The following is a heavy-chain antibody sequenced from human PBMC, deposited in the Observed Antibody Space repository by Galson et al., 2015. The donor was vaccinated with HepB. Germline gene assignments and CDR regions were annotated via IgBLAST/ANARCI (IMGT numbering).Heavy chain of an antibody. CDR2: ISYDGSNK. CDR1: GFTFSSYA. J-gene: IGHJ4*02. Sequence: SLRLSCAASGFTFSSYAMHWVRQAPGKGLEWVAVISYDGSNKYYADSVKGRFTISRDNSKNTLYLQMNSLRAEDTAVYYCARDTPFPQYCSGGSCYHDYWGQGTLVTVSS. CDR3: ARDTPFPQYCSGGSCYHDY. V-gene: IGHV3-30-3*01. D-gene: IGHD2-15*01.